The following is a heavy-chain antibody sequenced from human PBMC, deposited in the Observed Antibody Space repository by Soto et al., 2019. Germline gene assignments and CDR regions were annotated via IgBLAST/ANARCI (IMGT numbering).Heavy chain of an antibody. CDR2: ISYDGSNK. V-gene: IGHV3-30-3*01. D-gene: IGHD6-19*01. J-gene: IGHJ6*02. CDR1: GFTFSSYA. CDR3: ARAVDYYGMDV. Sequence: QVQLVESGGGVVQPGRSLRLSCAASGFTFSSYAMHWVRQAPGKGLEWVAVISYDGSNKYYADSVKGRFTISRDNSKNTLYLQMNSLRAEDTAVYYCARAVDYYGMDVWGQGTTVTVSS.